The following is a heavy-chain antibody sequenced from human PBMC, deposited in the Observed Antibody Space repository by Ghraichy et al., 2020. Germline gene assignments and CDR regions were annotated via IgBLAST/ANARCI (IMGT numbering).Heavy chain of an antibody. Sequence: SETLSLTCAVYGGSFSGYYWSWIRQPPGKGLEWIGEINHSGSTNYNPSLKSRVTISVDTSKNQFSLKLSSVTAADTAVYYCARDERILWFGEFFDYWGQGTLVTVSS. J-gene: IGHJ4*02. CDR1: GGSFSGYY. CDR3: ARDERILWFGEFFDY. D-gene: IGHD3-10*01. CDR2: INHSGST. V-gene: IGHV4-34*01.